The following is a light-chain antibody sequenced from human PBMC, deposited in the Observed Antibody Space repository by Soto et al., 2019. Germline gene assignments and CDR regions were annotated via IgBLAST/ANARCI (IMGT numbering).Light chain of an antibody. Sequence: QSVLTQPPSASGTPGQRVAISCSGSSSNIGSNTVNWYQQFPETAPKLLIYSNNQRPSGVPDRFSGSKSGTSASLAISGLQSEDESDYYCAAWDDSLNGFYVFGIGTKLTVL. CDR3: AAWDDSLNGFYV. CDR2: SNN. V-gene: IGLV1-44*01. CDR1: SSNIGSNT. J-gene: IGLJ1*01.